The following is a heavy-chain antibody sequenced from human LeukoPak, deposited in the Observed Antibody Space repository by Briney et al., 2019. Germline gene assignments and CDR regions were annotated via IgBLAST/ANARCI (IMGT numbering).Heavy chain of an antibody. CDR1: SGSLSGYY. CDR2: ITHSGSP. CDR3: ARSVDL. J-gene: IGHJ2*01. V-gene: IGHV4-34*01. Sequence: PSETLSLTCGVSSGSLSGYYWRWIRQPPGGGLEWLGEITHSGSPNYNPSLKSRVTISGDTSKKQFSLNLKYVTAADTGVYYCARSVDLWGRGTPVTVSS.